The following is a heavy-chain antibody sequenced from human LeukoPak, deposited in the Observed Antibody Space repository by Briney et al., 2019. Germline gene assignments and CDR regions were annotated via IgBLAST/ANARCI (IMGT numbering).Heavy chain of an antibody. CDR2: IKPDSGAT. D-gene: IGHD5-18*01. CDR1: GYTFTGHY. CDR3: ARPEYRYGYTLDS. J-gene: IGHJ4*02. Sequence: AASVKVSCKASGYTFTGHYIHWVRQAPGQGLEWMGWIKPDSGATNYAQKFQGRVTMTRDTSISTAHMELNRLTSDDTAVYYCARPEYRYGYTLDSWGQGTLVTVSS. V-gene: IGHV1-2*02.